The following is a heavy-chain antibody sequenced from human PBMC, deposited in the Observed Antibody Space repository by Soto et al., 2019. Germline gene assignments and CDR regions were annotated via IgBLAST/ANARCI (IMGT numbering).Heavy chain of an antibody. CDR3: VREEFEDGRGHFTN. J-gene: IGHJ4*02. CDR1: GFTFSASV. Sequence: QVLLVESGGGVVQPGGSLRLSCAASGFTFSASVMHWVRQAPGKGLEWMAILSYGAKNKYYADSVKGRFTISRDISESTLCLQMDSLRTEDTAVYYCVREEFEDGRGHFTNWGQGTLVSVSS. CDR2: LSYGAKNK. V-gene: IGHV3-30*03. D-gene: IGHD3-3*01.